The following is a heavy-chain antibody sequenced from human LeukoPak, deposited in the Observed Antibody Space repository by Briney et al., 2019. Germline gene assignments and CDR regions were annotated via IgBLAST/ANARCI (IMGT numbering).Heavy chain of an antibody. J-gene: IGHJ4*02. D-gene: IGHD2-8*01. V-gene: IGHV1-46*01. CDR3: ARMYAASEGLRDFYFDY. CDR1: GYTFTSYY. CDR2: INPSGGST. Sequence: GASVKVSCKASGYTFTSYYMHWVRQAPGQGLEWMGIINPSGGSTSYARKFQGRVTMTRDTSTSTVYMELSSLRSEDTAVYYCARMYAASEGLRDFYFDYWGQGTLVTVSS.